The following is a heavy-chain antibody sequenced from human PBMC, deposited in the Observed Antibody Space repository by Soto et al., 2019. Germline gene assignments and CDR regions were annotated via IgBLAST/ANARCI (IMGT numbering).Heavy chain of an antibody. V-gene: IGHV1-3*01. J-gene: IGHJ3*02. Sequence: ASVKVSCKASGYTFTSYAMHWVRQAPGQRLEWMGWINAGNGNTKYSQKFQGRVTITRDTSASTAYMELSSLRSEDTAVYYCARAYYDYVWGSYRYAFGIWGQGTMVTV. CDR3: ARAYYDYVWGSYRYAFGI. D-gene: IGHD3-16*02. CDR1: GYTFTSYA. CDR2: INAGNGNT.